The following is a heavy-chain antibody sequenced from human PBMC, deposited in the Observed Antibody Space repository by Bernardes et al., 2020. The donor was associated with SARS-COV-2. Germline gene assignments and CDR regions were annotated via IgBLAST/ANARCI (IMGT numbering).Heavy chain of an antibody. CDR2: IYSSGIS. Sequence: SETLSPTCTVSGGSISSSNYYWGWIRQPPGKGLEWSGSIYSSGISYYNPSLQSRVTASVDTSKNQLSLRLNYVTAADTAVYYCAGSSCGIDCYIGGLRSWDYGMDVWGHGTTVTVSS. CDR1: GGSISSSNYY. J-gene: IGHJ6*02. D-gene: IGHD2-21*01. V-gene: IGHV4-39*01. CDR3: AGSSCGIDCYIGGLRSWDYGMDV.